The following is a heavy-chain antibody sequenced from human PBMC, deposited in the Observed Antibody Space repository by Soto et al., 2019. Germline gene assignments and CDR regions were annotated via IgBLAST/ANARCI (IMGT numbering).Heavy chain of an antibody. V-gene: IGHV1-18*01. CDR3: ARDPHSEGLVDYFDY. Sequence: ASVKVSCKASGYTFTSYGISWVRQAPGQGLEWMGWISAYNGNTNYAQKLQGRVTMTTDTSTSTAYMELRSLRSDDTAVYYCARDPHSEGLVDYFDYWGQGTQVTVSS. D-gene: IGHD2-15*01. CDR1: GYTFTSYG. J-gene: IGHJ4*02. CDR2: ISAYNGNT.